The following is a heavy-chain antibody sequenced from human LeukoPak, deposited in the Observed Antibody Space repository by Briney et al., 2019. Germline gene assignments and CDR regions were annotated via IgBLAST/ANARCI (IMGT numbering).Heavy chain of an antibody. V-gene: IGHV4-59*01. CDR3: AQKAPYSPGYSQH. J-gene: IGHJ1*01. CDR1: GGSTTSYY. CDR2: IYHSGTT. D-gene: IGHD2-15*01. Sequence: SETLSLTCTVSGGSTTSYYWSWIRQPPGKGLEWIGYIYHSGTTNYNPSLKSRVTISVDPSKTQFSLRLSSVTAADTAVYYCAQKAPYSPGYSQHWGQGTLVTVSS.